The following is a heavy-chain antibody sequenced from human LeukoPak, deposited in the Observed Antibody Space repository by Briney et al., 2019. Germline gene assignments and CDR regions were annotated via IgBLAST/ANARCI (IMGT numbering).Heavy chain of an antibody. CDR3: ARHMGSCSSTSCYGSFDY. V-gene: IGHV4-39*01. Sequence: PSETLSLTCTVSGGSISSSSYYWGWLRQPPGKGLEWIGNIYYSGTTYYNPSLKSRVTISVDTSKNQFSLKLSSVTAADTAVYYCARHMGSCSSTSCYGSFDYWGQGTLVTVPS. CDR1: GGSISSSSYY. CDR2: IYYSGTT. J-gene: IGHJ4*02. D-gene: IGHD2-2*01.